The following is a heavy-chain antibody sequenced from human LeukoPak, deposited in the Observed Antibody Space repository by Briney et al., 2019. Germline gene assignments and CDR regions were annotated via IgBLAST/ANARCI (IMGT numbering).Heavy chain of an antibody. CDR3: AKVPTSTVTRTDMDY. J-gene: IGHJ4*02. D-gene: IGHD1/OR15-1a*01. CDR2: ISGGDVKT. V-gene: IGHV3-23*01. Sequence: PGGSLRLSCAVSGFTFSTYAMNWVRQAPGKGLEGVSSISGGDVKTYYADSVKGRFTISRDNSKNILYLQMNSLRAEDTAVYYCAKVPTSTVTRTDMDYWGQGTLVTVSS. CDR1: GFTFSTYA.